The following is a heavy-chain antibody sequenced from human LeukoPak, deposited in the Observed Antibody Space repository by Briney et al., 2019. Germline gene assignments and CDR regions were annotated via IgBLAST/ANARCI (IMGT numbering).Heavy chain of an antibody. CDR3: ARHMTTVTAIPLHYGMDV. CDR2: ISNDGRHI. D-gene: IGHD4-11*01. CDR1: GFTVSSNY. Sequence: GGSLRLSCAASGFTVSSNYMSWVRQAPGKGLEWVSSISNDGRHIYYADSVKGRFTTSRDNAQNSLYLQMNSLRADDTAVYYCARHMTTVTAIPLHYGMDVWGQGTAVTVSS. V-gene: IGHV3-21*01. J-gene: IGHJ6*02.